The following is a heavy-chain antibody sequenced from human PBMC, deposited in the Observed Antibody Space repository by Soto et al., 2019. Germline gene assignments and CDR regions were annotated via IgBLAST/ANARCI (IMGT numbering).Heavy chain of an antibody. Sequence: PSETLSVTNTVASGTIISSSYHWALIHQPRGKGLGWIGNIYYSRSTYYNPSLKSRVTISVDTSKTQFSLRMNSVTAADTAVYYCAKDIGTSGPYGDYAPLDYWGQGTLVTVSS. D-gene: IGHD4-17*01. V-gene: IGHV4-39*02. CDR3: AKDIGTSGPYGDYAPLDY. J-gene: IGHJ4*02. CDR2: IYYSRST. CDR1: SGTIISSSYH.